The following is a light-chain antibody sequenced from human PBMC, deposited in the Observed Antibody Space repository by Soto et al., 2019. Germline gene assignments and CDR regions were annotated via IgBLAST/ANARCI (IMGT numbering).Light chain of an antibody. CDR1: TGAVTSGHY. Sequence: QAVVTQEPSLTVSPGGTVTLTCGSSTGAVTSGHYPYWFQQKPGQAPRTLVYNTSDKHSWAPARFSGSLLGGKAALTLSGAQPGDEAEYYCLLSYSGARVFGGGTKVTVL. CDR2: NTS. CDR3: LLSYSGARV. V-gene: IGLV7-46*01. J-gene: IGLJ3*02.